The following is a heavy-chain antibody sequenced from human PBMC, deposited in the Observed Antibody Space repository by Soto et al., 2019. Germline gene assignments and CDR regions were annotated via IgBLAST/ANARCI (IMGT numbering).Heavy chain of an antibody. D-gene: IGHD3-10*01. Sequence: QVQLQQWGAGLLKPSETLSLTCAVYGGSFSGYYWSWIRQPPGKGLEWIGEINHSGSTNYNPSPKDGGTISVDPSKNQFSLKLSSVTGADTAVYYCAGAVLLLSSEHWGQGTLVTVSS. CDR2: INHSGST. J-gene: IGHJ1*01. CDR3: AGAVLLLSSEH. V-gene: IGHV4-34*01. CDR1: GGSFSGYY.